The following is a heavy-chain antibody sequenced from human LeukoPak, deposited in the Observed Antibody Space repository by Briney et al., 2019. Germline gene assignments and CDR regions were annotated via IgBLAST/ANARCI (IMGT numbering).Heavy chain of an antibody. J-gene: IGHJ2*01. V-gene: IGHV3-23*01. CDR1: GFTFSTYA. Sequence: GGSLRLSCAASGFTFSTYAMSWVRQAPGKGLEWVSTFSASDGSTYYTDSVKGRFTISRDNSKNTLYLQLNSLRAEDTAVYYCAKDTTTSFWYFDLWGRGTLVTVAS. CDR2: FSASDGST. D-gene: IGHD1-14*01. CDR3: AKDTTTSFWYFDL.